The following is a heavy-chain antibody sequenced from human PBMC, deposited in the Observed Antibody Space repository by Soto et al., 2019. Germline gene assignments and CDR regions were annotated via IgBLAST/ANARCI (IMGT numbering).Heavy chain of an antibody. CDR3: ARGKSGYRGYDKYYFDY. CDR2: IYYSGST. CDR1: GGSISSGGYY. D-gene: IGHD5-12*01. J-gene: IGHJ4*02. V-gene: IGHV4-31*03. Sequence: QVQLQESGPGLVKPSQTLSLTCTVSGGSISSGGYYWSWIRQHPGKGLGWIGNIYYSGSTYYNPSLKSRVTISVDTYKNQCSLKLSSVTAADTAVYYCARGKSGYRGYDKYYFDYWGQGTLVTVSS.